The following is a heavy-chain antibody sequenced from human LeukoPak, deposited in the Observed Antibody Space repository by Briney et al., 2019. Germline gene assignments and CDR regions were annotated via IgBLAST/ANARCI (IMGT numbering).Heavy chain of an antibody. V-gene: IGHV1-18*01. Sequence: APVKVSCKASGYTFTSYGISWVRQAPGQGLEWMGWISAYNGNTNYAQKLQGRVTMTTDTSTSTAYMELRSLRSDDTVVYYCARWGRYCSSTSCQFSGFDPWGQGTLVTVSS. J-gene: IGHJ5*02. CDR1: GYTFTSYG. CDR3: ARWGRYCSSTSCQFSGFDP. CDR2: ISAYNGNT. D-gene: IGHD2-2*01.